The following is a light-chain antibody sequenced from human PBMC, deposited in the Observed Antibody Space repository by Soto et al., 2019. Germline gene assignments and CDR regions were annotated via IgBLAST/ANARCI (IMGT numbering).Light chain of an antibody. CDR1: SSNIGENY. Sequence: QSVLTQPPSASGPPGQKVTLSRSGSSSNIGENYVDWHQQLQGTAPKLLIYRNNQMPSGVPDRLSGSKSGTSASLASSGLRSEDDADYYCAAWDDSLSGYVFGPGTQVPVI. CDR2: RNN. V-gene: IGLV1-47*01. J-gene: IGLJ1*01. CDR3: AAWDDSLSGYV.